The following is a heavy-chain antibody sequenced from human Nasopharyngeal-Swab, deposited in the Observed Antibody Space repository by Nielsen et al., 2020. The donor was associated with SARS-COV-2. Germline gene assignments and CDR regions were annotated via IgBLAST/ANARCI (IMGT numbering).Heavy chain of an antibody. CDR2: IDPSDSYS. CDR1: GYSFATYW. Sequence: GESLKISCKASGYSFATYWITWVRQMSGKGMEWMGRIDPSDSYSMYSPSFQGHVTFSADKSTSTAFLEWSSLKASDTVMYYCVGHSSNGTYAFANWGQGTLVTVSS. J-gene: IGHJ4*02. V-gene: IGHV5-10-1*01. D-gene: IGHD1-1*01. CDR3: VGHSSNGTYAFAN.